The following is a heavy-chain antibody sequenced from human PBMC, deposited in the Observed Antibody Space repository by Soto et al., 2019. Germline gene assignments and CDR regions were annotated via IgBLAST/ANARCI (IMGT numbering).Heavy chain of an antibody. J-gene: IGHJ6*02. Sequence: SETLSLTCTVSGGSISSSSYYWGWIRQPPGKGLEWIGSIYYSGSTYYNPSLKSRVTISVDTSKNQFSLKLSSVTAADTAVYYCARDGGGFGELLYPSYHYYRMDVWGQGTTVIVSS. D-gene: IGHD3-10*01. V-gene: IGHV4-39*02. CDR1: GGSISSSSYY. CDR2: IYYSGST. CDR3: ARDGGGFGELLYPSYHYYRMDV.